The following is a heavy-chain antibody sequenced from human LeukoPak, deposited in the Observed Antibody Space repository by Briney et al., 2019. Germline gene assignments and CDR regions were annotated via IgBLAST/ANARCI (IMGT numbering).Heavy chain of an antibody. D-gene: IGHD5-18*01. V-gene: IGHV3-23*01. Sequence: GGSLRLSCAASGFTFSSYSMNWVRQAPGKGLEWVSTISGSDSSTHYADSVKGRFTISRDNSKNTLYLQMNSLRADDTAVYYCATYRQVMLPFESWGQGTLVTVSS. CDR2: ISGSDSST. CDR3: ATYRQVMLPFES. J-gene: IGHJ4*02. CDR1: GFTFSSYS.